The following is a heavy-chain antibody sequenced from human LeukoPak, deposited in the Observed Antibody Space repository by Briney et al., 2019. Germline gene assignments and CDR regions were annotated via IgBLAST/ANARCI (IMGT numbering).Heavy chain of an antibody. V-gene: IGHV4-61*02. D-gene: IGHD3-22*01. CDR1: GGSISSGSYY. CDR2: IYTSGST. CDR3: ARLSSSGYFIIFDY. Sequence: PSQTLSLTCTVSGGSISSGSYYWSWIRQPAGKGLEWIGRIYTSGSTNYNPSLKSRVTISVDTSKNQFSLKLSSVTAADTAVCYCARLSSSGYFIIFDYWGQGTLVTVSS. J-gene: IGHJ4*02.